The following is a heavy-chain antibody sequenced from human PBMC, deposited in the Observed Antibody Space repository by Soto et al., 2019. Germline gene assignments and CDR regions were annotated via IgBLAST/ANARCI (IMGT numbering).Heavy chain of an antibody. CDR2: IYYSGHS. V-gene: IGHV4-39*01. D-gene: IGHD2-8*01. CDR1: GGSITDNRYH. J-gene: IGHJ4*02. Sequence: QLQLQESGPGLVKPSETLSVTCTVSGGSITDNRYHWGWSRQPPGQVLEWVGTIYYSGHSYYNPSLKSRSTLSMDSSKNQFSLTLSSVDAEDTAVYFCSRLTNARQGDDCGQGTLVIVSS. CDR3: SRLTNARQGDD.